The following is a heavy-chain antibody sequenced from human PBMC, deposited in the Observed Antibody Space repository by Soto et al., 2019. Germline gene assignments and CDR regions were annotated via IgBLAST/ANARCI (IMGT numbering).Heavy chain of an antibody. V-gene: IGHV4-39*01. CDR2: IYYSGST. D-gene: IGHD4-17*01. J-gene: IGHJ4*02. Sequence: SETLSLTCTVSGGSISSSSYYWGWIRQPPGKGLEWIGSIYYSGSTYYNPSLKSRVTISVDTSKNQFSLKLSSVTAADTAVYYCACHPGHYTPMFSDYWGQGTLVTVSS. CDR3: ACHPGHYTPMFSDY. CDR1: GGSISSSSYY.